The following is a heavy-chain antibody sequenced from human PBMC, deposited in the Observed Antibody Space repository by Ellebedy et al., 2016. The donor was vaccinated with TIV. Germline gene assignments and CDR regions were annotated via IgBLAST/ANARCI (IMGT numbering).Heavy chain of an antibody. Sequence: SETLSLXCTVSGGSISSGGYYWSWIRQHPGKGLEWIGYIYYSGSTYYNPSLKSRVTISVDTSKNQFSLKLSSVTAADTAVYYCARAAGVDIVATVARFDYWGQGTLVTVSS. CDR1: GGSISSGGYY. J-gene: IGHJ4*02. D-gene: IGHD5-12*01. V-gene: IGHV4-31*03. CDR2: IYYSGST. CDR3: ARAAGVDIVATVARFDY.